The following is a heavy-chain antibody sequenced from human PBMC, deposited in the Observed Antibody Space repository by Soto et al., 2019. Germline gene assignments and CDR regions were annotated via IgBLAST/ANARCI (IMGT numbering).Heavy chain of an antibody. Sequence: QNFRHTYTVSGASPSPADYYWTCIRQPPGKGLEWIGYIYYIGSTYYNPSLKSRVTISVDTSKNQFSLKLTSVTAADTAVYYCARDQGEDWGQGTPVTVS. CDR3: ARDQGED. D-gene: IGHD3-16*01. J-gene: IGHJ4*02. CDR2: IYYIGST. CDR1: GASPSPADYY. V-gene: IGHV4-30-4*01.